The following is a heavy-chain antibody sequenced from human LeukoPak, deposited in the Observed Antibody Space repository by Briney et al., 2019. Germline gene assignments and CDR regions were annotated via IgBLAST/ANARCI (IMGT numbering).Heavy chain of an antibody. D-gene: IGHD2-15*01. Sequence: SETLSLTCTVSGGSISSYYWSWIRQPPGKGLEWIGYIYHSGSTYYNPSLKSRVTISVDRSKNQFSLKLSSVTAADTAVYYCARDQDRRFDPWGQGTLVTVSS. CDR2: IYHSGST. CDR1: GGSISSYY. V-gene: IGHV4-59*12. CDR3: ARDQDRRFDP. J-gene: IGHJ5*02.